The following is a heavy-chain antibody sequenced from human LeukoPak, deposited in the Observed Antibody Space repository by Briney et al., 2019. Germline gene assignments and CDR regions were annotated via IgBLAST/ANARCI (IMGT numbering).Heavy chain of an antibody. J-gene: IGHJ4*02. CDR3: ARGADY. Sequence: SETLSLTCAVYGGSFSGYYWSWIRQPPGKGLEWIGEINHSGSTNYNPSLKSRVTISVDTSRNQFSLKLSSVTAADTAVYYCARGADYWGQGTLVTVSS. V-gene: IGHV4-34*01. CDR1: GGSFSGYY. CDR2: INHSGST.